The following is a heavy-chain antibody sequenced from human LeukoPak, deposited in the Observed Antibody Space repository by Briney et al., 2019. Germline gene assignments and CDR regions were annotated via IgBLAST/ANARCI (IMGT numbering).Heavy chain of an antibody. D-gene: IGHD3-22*01. J-gene: IGHJ4*02. CDR1: GGSISSYY. Sequence: PSETLSLTCTVSGGSISSYYWSWIRQPPGKGLEWIGYIYYSGTTNYNPSLKSRVTISVDTSKNQFSLKLSSVTAADTAVYYCARVEGYYYDSSGYPDGYYFDYWGQGTLVTVSS. CDR2: IYYSGTT. CDR3: ARVEGYYYDSSGYPDGYYFDY. V-gene: IGHV4-59*08.